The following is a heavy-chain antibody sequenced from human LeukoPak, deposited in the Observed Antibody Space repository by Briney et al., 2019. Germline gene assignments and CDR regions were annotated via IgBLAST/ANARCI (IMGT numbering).Heavy chain of an antibody. CDR3: ASTDIVVVPAADDNWFDP. CDR2: INHSGST. CDR1: GGSFSGYY. J-gene: IGHJ5*02. D-gene: IGHD2-2*01. V-gene: IGHV4-34*01. Sequence: SETLSLTCAVYGGSFSGYYWSWIRQPPGKGLEWIGEINHSGSTNYNPSLKSRVTISVDTSKNQFSLKLSSVTAADTAVYYCASTDIVVVPAADDNWFDPWGQGTLVTVAS.